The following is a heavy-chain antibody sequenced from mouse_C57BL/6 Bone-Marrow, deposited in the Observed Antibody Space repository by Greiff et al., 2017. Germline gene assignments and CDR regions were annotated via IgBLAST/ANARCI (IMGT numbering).Heavy chain of an antibody. D-gene: IGHD2-5*01. J-gene: IGHJ1*03. V-gene: IGHV14-4*01. Sequence: VQLQQSGAELVRPGASVTLSCTASGFNINDDYMHWVKQRPEQGLEWIGWIDPENGDTEYASKFQGKATIPADTSSNTAYLQLSSLTSEDTADYYSTESNFLCWYFDDWGTGTTVTVSS. CDR2: IDPENGDT. CDR1: GFNINDDY. CDR3: TESNFLCWYFDD.